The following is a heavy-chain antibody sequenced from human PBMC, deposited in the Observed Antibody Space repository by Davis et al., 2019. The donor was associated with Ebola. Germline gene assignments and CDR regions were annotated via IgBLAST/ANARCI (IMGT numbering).Heavy chain of an antibody. J-gene: IGHJ6*03. CDR2: ISAYNGNT. CDR1: GYTFTSYG. CDR3: ARGWSGEHYYYYYMDV. Sequence: ASVKVSCKASGYTFTSYGISWVRQAPGQGLEWMGWISAYNGNTNYAQKLQGRVTITRDTSASTAYMELSSLRSEDTAVYYCARGWSGEHYYYYYMDVWGKGTTVTVSS. V-gene: IGHV1-18*04. D-gene: IGHD3-3*01.